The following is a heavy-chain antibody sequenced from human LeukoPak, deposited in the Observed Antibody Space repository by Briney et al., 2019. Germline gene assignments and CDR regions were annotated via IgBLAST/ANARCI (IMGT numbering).Heavy chain of an antibody. V-gene: IGHV4-30-2*05. D-gene: IGHD3-22*01. CDR2: IYHSGST. CDR1: GGSISSGGYS. Sequence: PSQTLSLTCAVSGGSISSGGYSWSWIRQPPGKGLEWIGYIYHSGSTYYNPSLKSRVTISVDTSKNQLSLKLSSVTAADTAVYYCAMGSSGQFDYWGQGTLVTVSS. CDR3: AMGSSGQFDY. J-gene: IGHJ4*02.